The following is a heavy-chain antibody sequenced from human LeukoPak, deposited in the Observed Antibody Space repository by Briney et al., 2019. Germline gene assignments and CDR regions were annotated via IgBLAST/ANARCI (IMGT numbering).Heavy chain of an antibody. CDR2: IDPSDVYT. D-gene: IGHD6-13*01. CDR3: ASSIAAAGIGQNTFDI. CDR1: GYSFSTYR. J-gene: IGHJ3*02. V-gene: IGHV5-10-1*01. Sequence: GASLKISCKGSGYSFSTYRISWVRQMPGKGVEWMGKIDPSDVYTDYGPSFQGHVTISADTSINTAFLEWSSLKTSDTAIYYCASSIAAAGIGQNTFDIWGQGTVVAVSS.